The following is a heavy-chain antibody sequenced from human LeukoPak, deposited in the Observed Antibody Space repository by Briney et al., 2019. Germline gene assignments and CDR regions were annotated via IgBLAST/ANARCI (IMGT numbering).Heavy chain of an antibody. CDR1: GFTFSNYW. V-gene: IGHV3-74*01. D-gene: IGHD4-17*01. CDR3: ARITVTTDDAFDI. J-gene: IGHJ3*02. Sequence: PGGSLRLSCAASGFTFSNYWMPWVRQAPGKGLVWVSRINSDKSITNYVDSVKGRFTISRDNAKNTLHLQMSSLSAEDTAVYYCARITVTTDDAFDIWGQGTMVTVSS. CDR2: INSDKSIT.